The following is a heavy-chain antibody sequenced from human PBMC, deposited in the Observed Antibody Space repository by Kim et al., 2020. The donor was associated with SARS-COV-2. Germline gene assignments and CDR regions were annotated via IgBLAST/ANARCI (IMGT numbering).Heavy chain of an antibody. CDR1: GGSISSSNW. V-gene: IGHV4-4*02. D-gene: IGHD6-13*01. Sequence: SETLSLTCAVSGGSISSSNWWSWVRQPPGKGLEWIGEIYHSGSTNYNPSLKSRVTISVDKSKNQFSLKLSSVTAADTAVYYCASWHDPKIPGYSSSWYFDYWGQGTLVTVSS. CDR3: ASWHDPKIPGYSSSWYFDY. J-gene: IGHJ4*02. CDR2: IYHSGST.